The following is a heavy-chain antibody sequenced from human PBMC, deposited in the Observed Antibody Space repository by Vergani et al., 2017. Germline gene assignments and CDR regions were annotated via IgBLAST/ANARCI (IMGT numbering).Heavy chain of an antibody. Sequence: EVQLLESGGSLKQPGGYVRLSCAASGFTFSTSAMHWVRQAPGKGLEWVSALTGGGGSTYYADSFKGRFIIARDNSRDTLYLKMNSLRPEDTATYYCVKDAGSYENFFDSWGQGTLVTVSS. CDR1: GFTFSTSA. CDR3: VKDAGSYENFFDS. D-gene: IGHD1-26*01. V-gene: IGHV3-23*01. J-gene: IGHJ4*02. CDR2: LTGGGGST.